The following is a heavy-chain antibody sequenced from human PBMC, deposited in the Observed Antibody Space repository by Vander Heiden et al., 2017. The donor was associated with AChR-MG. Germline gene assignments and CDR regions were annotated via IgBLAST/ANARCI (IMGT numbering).Heavy chain of an antibody. V-gene: IGHV3-30*02. CDR1: GFTFSSYG. Sequence: QVQLVESGGGVVQPGGALRLSCAASGFTFSSYGMHWVRQAPGKGLEWVAFIRYDGSNKYYADSVKGRFTISRDNSKNTLYLQMNSLRAEDTAVYYCAKDRGSVSDYWGQGTLVTVSS. CDR3: AKDRGSVSDY. J-gene: IGHJ4*02. D-gene: IGHD1-26*01. CDR2: IRYDGSNK.